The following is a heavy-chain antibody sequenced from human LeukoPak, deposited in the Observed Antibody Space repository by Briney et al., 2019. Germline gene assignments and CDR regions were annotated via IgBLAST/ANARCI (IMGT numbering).Heavy chain of an antibody. Sequence: PSETLSLTCTVSGGSISSSSYYWGWIRQPPGKGLEWIGSIYYSGSTYYNPSLKSRVTISVDTSKNQFSLKLSSVTAADTAVYYCARDDSTRGPGTFDPWGQGTLVTVSS. CDR3: ARDDSTRGPGTFDP. J-gene: IGHJ5*02. V-gene: IGHV4-39*02. CDR2: IYYSGST. CDR1: GGSISSSSYY. D-gene: IGHD2/OR15-2a*01.